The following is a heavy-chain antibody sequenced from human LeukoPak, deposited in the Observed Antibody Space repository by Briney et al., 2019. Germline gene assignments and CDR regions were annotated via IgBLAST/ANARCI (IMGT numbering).Heavy chain of an antibody. J-gene: IGHJ4*02. Sequence: PSETLSLTCTVSGGSISSYYWSWIRQPPGKGLEWIGYIYYSGSTNYNPSLKSRVTISVDTSKNQFSLKLSSVTAADTAVYYCARAPRGPYFFDYWGQGTLVTVSS. CDR2: IYYSGST. CDR1: GGSISSYY. V-gene: IGHV4-59*08. CDR3: ARAPRGPYFFDY.